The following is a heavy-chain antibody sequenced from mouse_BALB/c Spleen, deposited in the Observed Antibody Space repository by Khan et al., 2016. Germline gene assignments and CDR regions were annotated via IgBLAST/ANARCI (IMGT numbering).Heavy chain of an antibody. V-gene: IGHV2-6-7*01. J-gene: IGHJ4*01. CDR1: GFSLTGYG. CDR3: ARELGHYAMDD. D-gene: IGHD4-1*01. CDR2: IWGDGST. Sequence: QVQLKQSGPGLVAPSQSLSITCTVSGFSLTGYGVNWVRQPPGKGLEWLGMIWGDGSTDYNSALNSSLSISKDNSKSQVFLKMNRLQTDDTARYYCARELGHYAMDDWGQGTSVTVSS.